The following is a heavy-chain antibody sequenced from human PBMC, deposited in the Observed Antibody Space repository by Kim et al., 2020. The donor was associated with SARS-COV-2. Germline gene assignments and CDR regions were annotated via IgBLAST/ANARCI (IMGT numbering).Heavy chain of an antibody. J-gene: IGHJ6*02. V-gene: IGHV1-46*01. CDR1: GYTFTSYY. CDR2: INPSGGST. Sequence: ASVQVSCKASGYTFTSYYMHWVRQAPGQGLEWMGIINPSGGSTSYAQKFQGRVTMTRDTSTSTVNMELSSLRSEDTAVYYCARDLSRFVDLWGIVGDSPLSNGMDVWGQGTTVTVS. CDR3: ARDLSRFVDLWGIVGDSPLSNGMDV. D-gene: IGHD1-26*01.